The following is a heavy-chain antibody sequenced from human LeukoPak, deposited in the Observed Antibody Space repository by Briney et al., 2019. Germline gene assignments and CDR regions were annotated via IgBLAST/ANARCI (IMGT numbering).Heavy chain of an antibody. J-gene: IGHJ3*02. CDR3: ASTRNRYDSSGYDAFDI. CDR1: GYTFTSYD. V-gene: IGHV1-8*01. CDR2: MNPNSGNT. Sequence: ASVKVSCKASGYTFTSYDINWVRQATGQGLEWMGWMNPNSGNTGYAQKFQGRVTMTRNTSMSTAYMELSSLRSEDTAVYYCASTRNRYDSSGYDAFDIWGQGTMVTVSS. D-gene: IGHD3-22*01.